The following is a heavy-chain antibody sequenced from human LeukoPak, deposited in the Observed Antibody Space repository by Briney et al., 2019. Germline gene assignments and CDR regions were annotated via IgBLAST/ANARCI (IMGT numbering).Heavy chain of an antibody. CDR3: AKTLHITMVRGVCYFDY. Sequence: PGGSLRLSCAASGFTFSSYGMSWVRQAPGKGLEWVSAISGSGGSTYYADSVKGRFTISRDNSKNTLHLQMNSLRAEDTAVYYCAKTLHITMVRGVCYFDYWGQGTLVTVSS. CDR1: GFTFSSYG. J-gene: IGHJ4*02. V-gene: IGHV3-23*01. CDR2: ISGSGGST. D-gene: IGHD3-10*01.